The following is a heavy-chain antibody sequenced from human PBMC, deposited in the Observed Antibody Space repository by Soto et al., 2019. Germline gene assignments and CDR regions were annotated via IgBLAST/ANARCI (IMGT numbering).Heavy chain of an antibody. D-gene: IGHD1-26*01. J-gene: IGHJ4*02. CDR3: ARETYSGSYIGFDY. CDR1: GGTFSSYA. CDR2: IIPIFGTA. Sequence: ASVKVSCKASGGTFSSYAISWVRQAPGQGLEWMGGIIPIFGTANYAQKFQGRVTITADESTSTAYMELSSLRSEDTAVYYCARETYSGSYIGFDYWGQGTLVTVSS. V-gene: IGHV1-69*13.